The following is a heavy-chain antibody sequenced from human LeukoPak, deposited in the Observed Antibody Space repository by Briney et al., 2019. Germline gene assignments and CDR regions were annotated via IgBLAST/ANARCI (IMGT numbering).Heavy chain of an antibody. CDR1: GSSISSTYH. J-gene: IGHJ4*02. D-gene: IGHD3-22*01. Sequence: SETLSLTCAVSGSSISSTYHWAWIRQPPGKGLEWIGAIYYVGKIYYNPSLKSRVIIAVDTSKNLVSLKVTSVTAADTATYYCARCSSVRCYIVDYWGRGTLVTVSS. CDR2: IYYVGKI. V-gene: IGHV4-38-2*01. CDR3: ARCSSVRCYIVDY.